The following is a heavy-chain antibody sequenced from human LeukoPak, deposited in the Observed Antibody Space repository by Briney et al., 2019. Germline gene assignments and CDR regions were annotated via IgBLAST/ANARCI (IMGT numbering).Heavy chain of an antibody. Sequence: GASVKVSCKASGYTFTSYDINWVRQATGQGLEWMGRINPNSGGSNYAQKFQGRVTMTRDTSISTAYLELSRLTSDDTAVYYCTTSPVDTAMRDFDYWGQGTLVTVSS. V-gene: IGHV1-2*06. CDR2: INPNSGGS. CDR1: GYTFTSYD. J-gene: IGHJ4*02. D-gene: IGHD5-18*01. CDR3: TTSPVDTAMRDFDY.